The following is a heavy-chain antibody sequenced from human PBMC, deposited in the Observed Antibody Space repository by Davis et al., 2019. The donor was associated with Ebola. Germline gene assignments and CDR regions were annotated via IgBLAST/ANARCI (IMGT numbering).Heavy chain of an antibody. D-gene: IGHD6-13*01. CDR2: IDWDDDK. J-gene: IGHJ5*02. Sequence: SGPTLVKPTQTLTLTCTFSGFSLSTSGMCVSWIRQPPGKALEWLARIDWDDDKYYSTSLKTRLTISKDTSKNQVVLTMTNMDPVDTATYYCARTRGDIAAAGIRVWFDPWGQGTLVTVSS. V-gene: IGHV2-70*11. CDR3: ARTRGDIAAAGIRVWFDP. CDR1: GFSLSTSGMC.